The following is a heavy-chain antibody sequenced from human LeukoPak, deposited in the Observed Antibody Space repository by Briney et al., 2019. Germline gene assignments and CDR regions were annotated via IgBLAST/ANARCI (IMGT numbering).Heavy chain of an antibody. CDR1: GFAFNKYW. D-gene: IGHD2/OR15-2a*01. J-gene: IGHJ4*02. Sequence: PGGSLTLSCAVSGFAFNKYWMHWVRRAPGKGLVWVARINTDGSVTNYADFVKSRITISRDNAKNTLYLQLNSLRAEDTAVYFCARESAVVRVPFDNWGQGSLVTVSS. CDR3: ARESAVVRVPFDN. CDR2: INTDGSVT. V-gene: IGHV3-74*01.